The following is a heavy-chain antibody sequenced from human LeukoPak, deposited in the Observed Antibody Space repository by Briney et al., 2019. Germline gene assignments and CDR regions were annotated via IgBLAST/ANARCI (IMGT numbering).Heavy chain of an antibody. CDR1: GGTFSSYA. D-gene: IGHD2-15*01. CDR3: ARSPATKKTIYYYYGMDV. V-gene: IGHV1-69*04. Sequence: GASGKVSCKASGGTFSSYAISWVRQAPGQGLEWMGRIIPIFGIANYAQKFQGRVTITADKSTSTAYMELSSLSSEDTAVYYCARSPATKKTIYYYYGMDVWGQGTTVTVSS. J-gene: IGHJ6*02. CDR2: IIPIFGIA.